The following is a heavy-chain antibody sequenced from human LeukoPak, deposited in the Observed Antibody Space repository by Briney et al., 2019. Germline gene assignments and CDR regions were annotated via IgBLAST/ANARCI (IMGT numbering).Heavy chain of an antibody. CDR3: AKDATTIVVVPAAPLDY. CDR1: GFTFSSYG. V-gene: IGHV3-30*02. J-gene: IGHJ4*02. Sequence: PGGSLRLSCAASGFTFSSYGMHWVRQAPGKGLEWVAFIRYDGSNKYYADSVKGRFTVSRDNSKNTLYLQMNSLRAEDTAVYYCAKDATTIVVVPAAPLDYWGQGTLVTVSS. CDR2: IRYDGSNK. D-gene: IGHD2-2*01.